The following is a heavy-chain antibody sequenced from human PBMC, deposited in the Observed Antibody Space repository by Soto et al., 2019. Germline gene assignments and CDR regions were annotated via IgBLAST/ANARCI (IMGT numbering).Heavy chain of an antibody. CDR1: RFTFSDYG. J-gene: IGHJ4*02. CDR2: ISHGATRK. CDR3: ARDWVGGSNRYQLEY. V-gene: IGHV3-30*03. D-gene: IGHD4-4*01. Sequence: PGGSLRLSCAASRFTFSDYGMHWVRQAPGKGLEWVAGISHGATRKSYSDSVKGRFIISRDNSKKMLYLQLNSLRREDTAVYYCARDWVGGSNRYQLEYWGRRTLVTVSX.